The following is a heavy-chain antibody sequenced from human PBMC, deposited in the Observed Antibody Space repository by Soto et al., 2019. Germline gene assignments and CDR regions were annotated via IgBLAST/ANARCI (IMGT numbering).Heavy chain of an antibody. CDR3: ARGSSIAGLYYGMDV. D-gene: IGHD6-6*01. Sequence: QVQLQESGPGLVKPSQTLSLTCTVSGGSISSGGYYWTWIRQHPGKGLEWIGYNYYSGITYYNPSIKRRVTISLGTSKNPFSLKLRSVTAADTAVYYCARGSSIAGLYYGMDVWGQGTTVTVSS. J-gene: IGHJ6*02. CDR1: GGSISSGGYY. V-gene: IGHV4-31*03. CDR2: NYYSGIT.